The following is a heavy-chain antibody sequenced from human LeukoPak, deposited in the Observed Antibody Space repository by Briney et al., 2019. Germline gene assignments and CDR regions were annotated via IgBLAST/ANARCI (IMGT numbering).Heavy chain of an antibody. Sequence: PSGTLSLTCTVSGGSISSYYWSWIRQPPGKGLEWIGYIYYSGSTNYNPSLKSRVTISVDTSKNQFSLKLSSVTAADTAVYYCARHGDYDFWSGYPDNWFDPWGQGTLVTVSS. J-gene: IGHJ5*02. CDR2: IYYSGST. V-gene: IGHV4-59*08. D-gene: IGHD3-3*01. CDR1: GGSISSYY. CDR3: ARHGDYDFWSGYPDNWFDP.